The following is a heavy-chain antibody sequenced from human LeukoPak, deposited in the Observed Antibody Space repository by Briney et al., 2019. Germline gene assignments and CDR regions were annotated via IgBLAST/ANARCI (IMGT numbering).Heavy chain of an antibody. CDR2: ISAYNGNT. Sequence: ASVKVSCKASGYTFTSYGISWVRQAPGQGLEWMGWISAYNGNTNYAQKLQGRVTMTTDTSTSTAYMELRSLRSDDTAVYYCARLYSGYDYYYYYYMDVWGKGTTVTVSS. J-gene: IGHJ6*03. V-gene: IGHV1-18*01. CDR3: ARLYSGYDYYYYYYMDV. CDR1: GYTFTSYG. D-gene: IGHD5-12*01.